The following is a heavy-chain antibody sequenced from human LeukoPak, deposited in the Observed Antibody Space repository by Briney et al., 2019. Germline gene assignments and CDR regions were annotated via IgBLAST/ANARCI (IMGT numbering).Heavy chain of an antibody. J-gene: IGHJ4*02. D-gene: IGHD2-8*02. CDR2: IKQDGSEK. CDR3: ATGDYFDY. Sequence: QPGGSLRLSCAASGFTFNGYWMSWVRQAPGKGLEWVANIKQDGSEKYYVDSVKGRFTISRDNAKNSLYLQMNSLRAEDTAVYYCATGDYFDYWGQGTLVTVSS. V-gene: IGHV3-7*01. CDR1: GFTFNGYW.